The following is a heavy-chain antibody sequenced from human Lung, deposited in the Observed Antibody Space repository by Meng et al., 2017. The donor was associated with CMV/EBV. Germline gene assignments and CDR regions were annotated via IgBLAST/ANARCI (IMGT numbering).Heavy chain of an antibody. CDR2: TYYSSKWYN. Sequence: SETLSLXCAIPGDSVSSNSAAWNWIRQSPSRGLEWLGRTYYSSKWYNDYAVSVRSRITITPDTSKNQFSLHLNSVTPEDTAVYYCARFGTVGAGSGVYFDYWGQGXLVTVSS. CDR3: ARFGTVGAGSGVYFDY. CDR1: GDSVSSNSAA. J-gene: IGHJ4*02. V-gene: IGHV6-1*01. D-gene: IGHD3-10*01.